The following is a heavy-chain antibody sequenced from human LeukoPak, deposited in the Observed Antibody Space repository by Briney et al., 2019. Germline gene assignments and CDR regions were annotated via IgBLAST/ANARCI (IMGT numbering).Heavy chain of an antibody. D-gene: IGHD3-22*01. V-gene: IGHV3-15*07. CDR1: DFSFSTAW. CDR3: TTADYYDSSGYYYYYYGMDV. CDR2: IKSKTDGGTT. Sequence: GSLRLSCAASDFSFSTAWLNWVRQAPGKGLEWVGRIKSKTDGGTTDYAAPVKGRFTISRDDSKNTLYLQMNSLKTEDTAVYYCTTADYYDSSGYYYYYYGMDVWGQGTTVTVSS. J-gene: IGHJ6*02.